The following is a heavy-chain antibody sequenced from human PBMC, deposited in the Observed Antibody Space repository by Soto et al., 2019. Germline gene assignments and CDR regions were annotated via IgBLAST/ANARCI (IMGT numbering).Heavy chain of an antibody. Sequence: ASVKVSCKASGYTFTSYYMHWVRQAPGQGLEWMGIINPSGGSTSYAQKFQGGVTMTRDTSTSTVYMELSSLRSEDTAVYYCARSVSITMIVVVSVRRWDFDYWG. CDR1: GYTFTSYY. J-gene: IGHJ4*01. CDR2: INPSGGST. CDR3: ARSVSITMIVVVSVRRWDFDY. V-gene: IGHV1-46*01. D-gene: IGHD3-22*01.